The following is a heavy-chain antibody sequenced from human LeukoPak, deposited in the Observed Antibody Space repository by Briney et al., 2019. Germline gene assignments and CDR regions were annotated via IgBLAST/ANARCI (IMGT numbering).Heavy chain of an antibody. CDR3: ARVGSSSWAEVYYFDY. D-gene: IGHD6-13*01. J-gene: IGHJ4*02. CDR2: INSDGSRT. CDR1: GFTFSSYW. Sequence: GGSLRLSCAASGFTFSSYWMHWVRQARGKGVVWVSRINSDGSRTIYADSVKGGFTISRHNAKNTLYLQMNSLRAEDTAVYYCARVGSSSWAEVYYFDYWGQGTLVTVSS. V-gene: IGHV3-74*01.